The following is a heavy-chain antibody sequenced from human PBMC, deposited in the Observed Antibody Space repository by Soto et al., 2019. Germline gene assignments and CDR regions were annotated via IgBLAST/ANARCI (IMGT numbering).Heavy chain of an antibody. CDR2: ISGSAITT. CDR3: AKVIVARGGMDV. J-gene: IGHJ6*02. Sequence: EVQLLDSGGGLVQPGGSLRLSCAASGFTFSSYAMSWVRQAPGKGLEWVSAISGSAITTYYADSVKGRFTISRDNSKNTVYQQMNSLRAEDTAIYYCAKVIVARGGMDVWGRGTTVTVSS. V-gene: IGHV3-23*01. D-gene: IGHD6-6*01. CDR1: GFTFSSYA.